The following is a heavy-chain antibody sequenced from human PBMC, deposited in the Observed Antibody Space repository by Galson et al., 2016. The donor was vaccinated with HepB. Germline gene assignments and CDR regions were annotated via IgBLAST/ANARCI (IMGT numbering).Heavy chain of an antibody. J-gene: IGHJ5*02. V-gene: IGHV4-39*01. CDR3: ARQIVVVVAATRGVDWFDP. D-gene: IGHD2-15*01. CDR2: IYYSGST. CDR1: GGSISSSNYY. Sequence: SETLSLTCTVSGGSISSSNYYWGWIRQPPGKGLELIGSIYYSGSTYYNPSLKSRVTMSVDTSKNQFSLKLNSVTAADTAVYYCARQIVVVVAATRGVDWFDPWGQGTLVTVSS.